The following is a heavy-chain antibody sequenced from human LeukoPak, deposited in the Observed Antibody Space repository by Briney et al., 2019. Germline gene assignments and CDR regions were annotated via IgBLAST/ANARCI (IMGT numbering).Heavy chain of an antibody. V-gene: IGHV1-69*13. CDR2: IIPIFGTA. Sequence: GASVKVSCKASGGTFSSYAISWVRQAPGQGLEWMGGIIPIFGTANYAQKFQGRVTITADESTSTAYMELSSLRSEDMAVYYCARGGYSYGYPLDYWGQGTLVTVSS. CDR3: ARGGYSYGYPLDY. D-gene: IGHD5-18*01. CDR1: GGTFSSYA. J-gene: IGHJ4*02.